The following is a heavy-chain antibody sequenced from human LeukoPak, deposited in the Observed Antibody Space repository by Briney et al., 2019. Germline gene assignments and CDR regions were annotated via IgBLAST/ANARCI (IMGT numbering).Heavy chain of an antibody. Sequence: PSETLSLTCTVSGGSISSGGYYWSWIRQHPGKGLEWIGYIYYSGSTYYNPSLKSRVTISVDTSKNQFSLKLSSVTAADTAVYYCARDRGATVTTYYYYYYGMDVWGQGTTVTVSS. V-gene: IGHV4-31*03. J-gene: IGHJ6*02. CDR1: GGSISSGGYY. D-gene: IGHD4-17*01. CDR3: ARDRGATVTTYYYYYYGMDV. CDR2: IYYSGST.